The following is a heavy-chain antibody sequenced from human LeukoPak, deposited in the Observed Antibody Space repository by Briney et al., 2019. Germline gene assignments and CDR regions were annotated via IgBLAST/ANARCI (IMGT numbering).Heavy chain of an antibody. J-gene: IGHJ4*02. CDR3: ARDLQASFDY. CDR1: GYTFTAYY. CDR2: INPNSGGT. V-gene: IGHV1-2*02. Sequence: GASVKVSCXASGYTFTAYYMHWVRQARGQGLEWMAWINPNSGGTNYAQKFQGRVTMTRDTSISTAYMELSRLRSDDTAVYYCARDLQASFDYWGQGTLVTVSS.